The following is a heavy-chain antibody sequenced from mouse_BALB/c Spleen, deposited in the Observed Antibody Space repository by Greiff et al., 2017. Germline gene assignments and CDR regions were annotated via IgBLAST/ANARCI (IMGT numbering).Heavy chain of an antibody. V-gene: IGHV1-47*01. D-gene: IGHD4-1*01. CDR3: ARGSGTGYAMDY. Sequence: QVQLKESGAELVKPGASVKMSCKAFGYTFTTYPIEWMKQNHGKSLEWIGNFHPYNDDTKYNEKFKGKAKLTVEKSSSTVYLELSRLTSDDSAVYYCARGSGTGYAMDYWGQGTSVTVSS. CDR1: GYTFTTYP. CDR2: FHPYNDDT. J-gene: IGHJ4*01.